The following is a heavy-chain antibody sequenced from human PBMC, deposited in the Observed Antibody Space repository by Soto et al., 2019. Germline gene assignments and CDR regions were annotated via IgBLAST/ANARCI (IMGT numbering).Heavy chain of an antibody. J-gene: IGHJ4*02. CDR3: RRDTHLGCCDC. Sequence: SHRHTVASSESADISCALIMIRQAPGKGLEWVGVISYDGSNKYYADSVKGGFTISRDNSKNTLYMQMNSLRAEDTAVYYCRRDTHLGCCDCWGQGTLVTVSS. V-gene: IGHV3-30-3*01. D-gene: IGHD2-21*01. CDR2: ISYDGSNK. CDR1: ESADISCA.